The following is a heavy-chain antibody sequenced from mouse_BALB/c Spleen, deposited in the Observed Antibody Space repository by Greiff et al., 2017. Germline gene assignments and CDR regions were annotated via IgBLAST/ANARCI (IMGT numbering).Heavy chain of an antibody. D-gene: IGHD2-3*01. J-gene: IGHJ4*01. V-gene: IGHV6-6*02. CDR1: GFTFSNYW. CDR3: TRQDGYFYAMDY. Sequence: EVKVEESGGGLVQPGGSMKLSCVASGFTFSNYWMNWVRQSPEKGLEWVAEIRLKSNNYATHYAESVKGRFTISRDDSKSSVYLQMNNLRAEDTGIYYCTRQDGYFYAMDYWGQGTSVTVSS. CDR2: IRLKSNNYAT.